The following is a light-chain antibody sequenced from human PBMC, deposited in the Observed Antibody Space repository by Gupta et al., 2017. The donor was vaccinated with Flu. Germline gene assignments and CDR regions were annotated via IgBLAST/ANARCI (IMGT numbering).Light chain of an antibody. J-gene: IGLJ2*01. CDR2: EVN. V-gene: IGLV2-14*01. CDR3: ASYTSATTLV. Sequence: GGGYNYVSWYQQLPGKAHKLLIFEVNNRASGISSRFSASRSGYTASLSISGLRAEDEAEYYCASYTSATTLVFGGGTRLTVL. CDR1: GGGYNY.